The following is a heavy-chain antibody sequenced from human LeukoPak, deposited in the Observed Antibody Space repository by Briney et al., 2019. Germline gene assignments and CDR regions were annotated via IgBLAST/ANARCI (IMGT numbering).Heavy chain of an antibody. CDR2: ISYDGSNK. CDR1: GFTFSSYG. D-gene: IGHD6-13*01. CDR3: AKDRFYSNWSDAFDI. Sequence: GGSLRLSCAASGFTFSSYGMHWVRQAPGKGLEWVAVISYDGSNKYYADSVKGRFTISRDNSKNTLFLQMNGLRAEDTAVYYCAKDRFYSNWSDAFDIWGQGTMVTVSS. V-gene: IGHV3-30*18. J-gene: IGHJ3*02.